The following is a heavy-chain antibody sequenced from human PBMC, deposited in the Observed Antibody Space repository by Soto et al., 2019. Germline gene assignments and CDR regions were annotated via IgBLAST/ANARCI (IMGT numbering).Heavy chain of an antibody. D-gene: IGHD2-2*01. J-gene: IGHJ4*02. V-gene: IGHV4-34*01. CDR2: IDHSGGA. CDR1: GGSFSGYY. CDR3: ARGPYCSSTSCYRAFDY. Sequence: QVQLQQWGAGLLKPSETLSLTCAVYGGSFSGYYWSWIRQPPGKGLEWIGEIDHSGGANYNPSLKSRVTMSVDTSKNQFSLKLSSVTAADTAVYYCARGPYCSSTSCYRAFDYWGQGTLVTVSS.